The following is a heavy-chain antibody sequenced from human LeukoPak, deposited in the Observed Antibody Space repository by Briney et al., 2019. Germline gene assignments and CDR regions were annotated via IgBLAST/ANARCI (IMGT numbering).Heavy chain of an antibody. CDR1: GYSISSGYY. J-gene: IGHJ4*02. CDR3: AREGGYSYGDAPLHFDY. V-gene: IGHV4-38-2*02. Sequence: SETLSLTCTVSGYSISSGYYWGWIRQPAGKGLEWIGRIDASGSTNYNPSLKSRVTISVDTSKNQFSLKLTSVTAADTAVFYCAREGGYSYGDAPLHFDYWGQGTLVNVPS. CDR2: IDASGST. D-gene: IGHD5-18*01.